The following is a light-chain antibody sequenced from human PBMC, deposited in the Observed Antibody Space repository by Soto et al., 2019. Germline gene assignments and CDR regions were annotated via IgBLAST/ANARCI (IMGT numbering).Light chain of an antibody. J-gene: IGLJ1*01. CDR1: SSDVGGYNY. V-gene: IGLV2-14*01. CDR3: SSYKSSSTLPYV. CDR2: EVS. Sequence: QSALTQPASVSGSPGQSITISCTGTSSDVGGYNYVSWYQQHPGKAPKLMIYEVSNRPSGVSNRFSGSKSGNTASLTISGLQADDEADYYCSSYKSSSTLPYVFGTGTKVTVL.